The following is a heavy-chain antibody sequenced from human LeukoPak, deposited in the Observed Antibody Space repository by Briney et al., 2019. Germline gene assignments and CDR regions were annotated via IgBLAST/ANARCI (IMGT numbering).Heavy chain of an antibody. V-gene: IGHV3-30*02. CDR2: IQYDGSAK. J-gene: IGHJ4*02. Sequence: PGGTLRLSCAASGFTFSSYGMNWVRQAPGKGLEWVTFIQYDGSAKYYVDSVKGRFTISRDNSKNTLYLQMDSLRTEDTAVYYCAKGDTWSDYWGQGTLVTVSS. D-gene: IGHD2-8*02. CDR3: AKGDTWSDY. CDR1: GFTFSSYG.